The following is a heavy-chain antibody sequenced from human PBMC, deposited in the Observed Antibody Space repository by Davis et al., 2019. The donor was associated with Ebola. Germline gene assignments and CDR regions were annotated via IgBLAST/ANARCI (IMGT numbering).Heavy chain of an antibody. V-gene: IGHV6-1*01. CDR2: TYYDSRWYN. D-gene: IGHD3-10*01. J-gene: IGHJ6*04. Sequence: HPQTPSLTRAISGVSVSCGGCNWIRQSPSRGLEWLGRTYYDSRWYNDYAVSVKSRITINPDTSKNQFSLQLNSVTPEDTALYYCARGWFRGGMDVWGEGTTVTVSS. CDR3: ARGWFRGGMDV. CDR1: GVSVSCGG.